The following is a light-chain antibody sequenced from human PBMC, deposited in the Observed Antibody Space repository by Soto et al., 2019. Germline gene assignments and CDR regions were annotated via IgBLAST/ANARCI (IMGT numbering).Light chain of an antibody. CDR3: QQYGGSMT. Sequence: EIVLTQSPGTLSLSPGDTAILSCRASQSLSSNYLAWYQQRPGQAPKLLIYDISSRATGIPDRFSGSGSGTDFTLTITRLDPEDFAVYYCQQYGGSMTFGQGTRLEIE. CDR1: QSLSSNY. V-gene: IGKV3-20*01. CDR2: DIS. J-gene: IGKJ5*01.